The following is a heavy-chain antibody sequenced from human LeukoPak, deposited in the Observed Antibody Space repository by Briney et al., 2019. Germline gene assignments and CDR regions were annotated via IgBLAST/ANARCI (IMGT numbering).Heavy chain of an antibody. CDR1: GGSISSSNW. J-gene: IGHJ4*02. Sequence: PSETLSLTCAVSGGSISSSNWWSWVRQPPGKGLEWIGEIYHSGSTNYNPSLKSRVTISVDKSKNQFSLKLSSVTAADTAVCYCARGSIVGATFDYFDYWGQGTLVTVSS. CDR3: ARGSIVGATFDYFDY. V-gene: IGHV4-4*02. D-gene: IGHD1-26*01. CDR2: IYHSGST.